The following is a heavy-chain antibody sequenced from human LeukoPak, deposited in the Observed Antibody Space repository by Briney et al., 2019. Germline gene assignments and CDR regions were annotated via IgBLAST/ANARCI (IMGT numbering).Heavy chain of an antibody. CDR3: ARPSPPGGIVYGFHI. D-gene: IGHD3-16*02. CDR2: ISYDGNFR. Sequence: GGSLRLSCAASGFIFNTFAMHWVRQAPGKGLEWVALISYDGNFRNYAESVKGRFTISRDNSKNTVHLQMSSLGAEDTAVYYCARPSPPGGIVYGFHIWGQGTMVTVSS. V-gene: IGHV3-30*04. CDR1: GFIFNTFA. J-gene: IGHJ3*02.